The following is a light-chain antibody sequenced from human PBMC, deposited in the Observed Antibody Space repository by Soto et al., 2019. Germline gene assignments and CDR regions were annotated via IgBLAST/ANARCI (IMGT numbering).Light chain of an antibody. Sequence: EIVLTQSPATLSLSPGERATLSCRASQSVSSYLAWYQQKPDQAPRLLIYDASKRATGIPARFSGSGSGTDFTLTISSLEPQDFAVYYCQQRSNWSLAFGGRTKVDIK. J-gene: IGKJ4*01. CDR3: QQRSNWSLA. CDR1: QSVSSY. V-gene: IGKV3-11*01. CDR2: DAS.